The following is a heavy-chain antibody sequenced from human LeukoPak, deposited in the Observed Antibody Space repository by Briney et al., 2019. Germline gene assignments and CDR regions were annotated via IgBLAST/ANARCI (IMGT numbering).Heavy chain of an antibody. D-gene: IGHD3-16*01. J-gene: IGHJ4*02. Sequence: SETLSLTCTVSSGSFNSYYWGWVRQPAGRGLEWIGRIYTTGKTDYNPSLKSRLTMSVDTSKRQFSLNLTSVTAADTAIYFCARHGYTASHYFLDFWSQGTLVTVSS. CDR3: ARHGYTASHYFLDF. CDR1: SGSFNSYY. V-gene: IGHV4-4*07. CDR2: IYTTGKT.